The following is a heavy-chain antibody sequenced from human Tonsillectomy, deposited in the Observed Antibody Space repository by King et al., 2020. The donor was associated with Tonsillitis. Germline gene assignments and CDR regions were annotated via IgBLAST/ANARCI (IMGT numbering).Heavy chain of an antibody. J-gene: IGHJ4*02. D-gene: IGHD3-3*01. CDR1: GFSLSTSGVG. V-gene: IGHV2-5*02. Sequence: TLKESGPTLVTPTQTLTLTCTFSGFSLSTSGVGVGWIRQPPGKALEWLALIYWDDDKRYSPSLKSRLTITKDTSKNQVVLTMTNMNAVDTGTYYCANRQKFRFLEWLSFDYWGQGTLVTVSS. CDR3: ANRQKFRFLEWLSFDY. CDR2: IYWDDDK.